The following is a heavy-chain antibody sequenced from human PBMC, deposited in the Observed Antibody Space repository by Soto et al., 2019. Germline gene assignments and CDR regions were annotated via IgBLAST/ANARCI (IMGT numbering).Heavy chain of an antibody. J-gene: IGHJ4*02. Sequence: QVQLVQSGAEVKNPGASVKVSCKASGYTFTTYYMHWLRQARGQGLEWMGIITPIDGSTRYDQKFQDRVTMTRDTTKSTVYMALSSLRSEVTAVYYCASAVSTKTAPTDYWGQGTLVTVSS. CDR2: ITPIDGST. D-gene: IGHD4-17*01. CDR1: GYTFTTYY. V-gene: IGHV1-46*01. CDR3: ASAVSTKTAPTDY.